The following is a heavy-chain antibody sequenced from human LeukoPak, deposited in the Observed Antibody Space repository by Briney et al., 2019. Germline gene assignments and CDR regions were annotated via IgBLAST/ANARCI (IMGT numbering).Heavy chain of an antibody. Sequence: GSSVKVSCKASGGTFSSYAISWVRQAPGQGLEWMGGIIPIFGTANYAQKFQGRVTITADKSTSTAYMELSSLRSEDTAVYHCARDNIVVVPAAMGNYYYYGMDVWGKGTTVTVSS. CDR1: GGTFSSYA. CDR2: IIPIFGTA. D-gene: IGHD2-2*01. V-gene: IGHV1-69*06. CDR3: ARDNIVVVPAAMGNYYYYGMDV. J-gene: IGHJ6*04.